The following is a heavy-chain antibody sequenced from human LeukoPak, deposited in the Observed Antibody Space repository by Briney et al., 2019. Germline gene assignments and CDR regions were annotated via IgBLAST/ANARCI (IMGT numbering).Heavy chain of an antibody. D-gene: IGHD1-26*01. CDR3: AKEYSGSFSPFPSYFDY. V-gene: IGHV3-23*01. CDR1: GFTFSSYA. Sequence: PGGSLRLSCAASGFTFSSYAMNWVRQAPGKGLEWVSDISGSGGRTYYADSVKGRFTISRDNSKNTLYLQMSSLRAEDTAIYYCAKEYSGSFSPFPSYFDYWGQGTLVTVSS. CDR2: ISGSGGRT. J-gene: IGHJ4*02.